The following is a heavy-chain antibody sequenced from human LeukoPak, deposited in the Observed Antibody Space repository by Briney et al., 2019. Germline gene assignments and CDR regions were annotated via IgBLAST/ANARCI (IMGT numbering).Heavy chain of an antibody. CDR2: IGTAGDT. Sequence: GGSLRLSCAASGFTLSNFAMHWVRQATGKGLEWVSAIGTAGDTFYPGSVRGRFTISRENAKNSLYPQMNNLRAEDTAVYYCARQMTPHGNFDYWGQGTLVTVSS. CDR1: GFTLSNFA. V-gene: IGHV3-13*01. J-gene: IGHJ4*02. CDR3: ARQMTPHGNFDY. D-gene: IGHD1-26*01.